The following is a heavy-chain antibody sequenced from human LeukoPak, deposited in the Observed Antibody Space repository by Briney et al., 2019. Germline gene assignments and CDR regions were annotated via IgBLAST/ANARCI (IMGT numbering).Heavy chain of an antibody. V-gene: IGHV4-34*01. J-gene: IGHJ4*02. CDR3: ARWEGGSYYDFDY. D-gene: IGHD1-26*01. CDR2: INHSGST. CDR1: GGSFSGYD. Sequence: SETLSLTCAVYGGSFSGYDCSWIRQPPGKGLEWTGEINHSGSTNYNPSLKSRVTISVDTSKNQFSLKLSSVTAADKAVYYCARWEGGSYYDFDYWGQGTLVTVSS.